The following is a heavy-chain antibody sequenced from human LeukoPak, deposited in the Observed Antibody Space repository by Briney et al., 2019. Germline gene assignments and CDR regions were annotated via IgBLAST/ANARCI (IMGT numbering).Heavy chain of an antibody. CDR1: GFTFSSYS. CDR2: ISSSSSTI. Sequence: GGSLRLSCAASGFTFSSYSMNWVRQAPGKGLEWVSYISSSSSTIYYADSVKGRFTISRDNAKNSLYLQMNSLRAEDTAVYYCARDSDGDYDILTGYYFRPFDYWGQGTLVTVSS. J-gene: IGHJ4*02. V-gene: IGHV3-48*04. D-gene: IGHD3-9*01. CDR3: ARDSDGDYDILTGYYFRPFDY.